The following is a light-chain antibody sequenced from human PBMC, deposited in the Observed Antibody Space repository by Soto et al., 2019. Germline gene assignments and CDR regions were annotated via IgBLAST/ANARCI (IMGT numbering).Light chain of an antibody. CDR2: GNS. J-gene: IGLJ3*02. Sequence: QSVLTRPPSVSGAPGQRVTISCTGSSSNIGAGYDVHWYQQLPGTAPKLLIYGNSNRPSGVPDRFFGSKSGTSASLAITGLRAEDEADYYCQSYDISLSGWVFGGGTKLTVL. V-gene: IGLV1-40*01. CDR3: QSYDISLSGWV. CDR1: SSNIGAGYD.